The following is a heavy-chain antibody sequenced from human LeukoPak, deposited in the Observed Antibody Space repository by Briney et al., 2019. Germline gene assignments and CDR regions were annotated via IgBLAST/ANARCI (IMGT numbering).Heavy chain of an antibody. D-gene: IGHD2-8*01. CDR1: GYTFTSYG. Sequence: ASVKVSCKASGYTFTSYGISWVRQAPGQGLEWMGWISAYNGNTNYAQELQGRVTMTTDTSTSTAYMELRSPRSDDTAVYYCARVSSRGLMVYARGDYWGQGTLVTVSS. J-gene: IGHJ4*02. V-gene: IGHV1-18*01. CDR3: ARVSSRGLMVYARGDY. CDR2: ISAYNGNT.